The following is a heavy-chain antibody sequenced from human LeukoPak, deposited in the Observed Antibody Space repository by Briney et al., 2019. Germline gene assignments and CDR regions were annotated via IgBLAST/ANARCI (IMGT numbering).Heavy chain of an antibody. CDR3: AGLVGRYYSGLYYYYFDY. CDR2: MYLSGTT. V-gene: IGHV4/OR15-8*02. J-gene: IGHJ4*02. Sequence: SETLSLTCIVSGDSINSLDLWSWVRQPPGKGLEWIGEMYLSGTTHSNPSVKSRVTISIDKSKNLFFLNLSSVTAADTAVYYCAGLVGRYYSGLYYYYFDYWGQGTLVTVSS. CDR1: GDSINSLDL. D-gene: IGHD1-26*01.